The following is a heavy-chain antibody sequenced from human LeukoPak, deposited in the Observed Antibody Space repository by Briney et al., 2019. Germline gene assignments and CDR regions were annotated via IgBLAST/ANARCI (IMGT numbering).Heavy chain of an antibody. D-gene: IGHD6-19*01. J-gene: IGHJ4*02. CDR3: ARTSRVGSGWPPGY. CDR1: DYTFISYG. V-gene: IGHV1-46*01. CDR2: INPSGGST. Sequence: ASVKVSCKTSDYTFISYGISWVRQAPGQGLEWMGIINPSGGSTSYAQKFQGRVTMTRDMSTSTVYMELSSLTSEDTAVYYCARTSRVGSGWPPGYWGQGTRVTVSS.